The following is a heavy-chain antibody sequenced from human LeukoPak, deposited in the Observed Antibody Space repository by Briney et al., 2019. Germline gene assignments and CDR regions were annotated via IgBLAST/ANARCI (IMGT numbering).Heavy chain of an antibody. CDR2: IYPGDSDT. Sequence: RRGESLKISCKGSGYSFTSYWIGWVRQMPGKGLEWMGIIYPGDSDTRYSPSFQGQVTISADKSISTAYLQWSSLKASDTAMYYCARQGSTIVRGVKATGNWFDPWGQGTLVTVSS. D-gene: IGHD3-10*01. V-gene: IGHV5-51*01. J-gene: IGHJ5*02. CDR1: GYSFTSYW. CDR3: ARQGSTIVRGVKATGNWFDP.